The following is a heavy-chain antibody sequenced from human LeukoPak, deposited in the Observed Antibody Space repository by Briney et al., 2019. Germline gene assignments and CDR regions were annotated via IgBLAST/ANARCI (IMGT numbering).Heavy chain of an antibody. D-gene: IGHD6-13*01. V-gene: IGHV1-69*04. CDR1: GGTFSSYA. J-gene: IGHJ3*02. CDR2: IIPILGIA. CDR3: ARDLQQLVLSSFRQI. Sequence: ASVKVSCKASGGTFSSYAISWVRQAPGQGLEWMGRIIPILGIANYAQKFQGRVTITADKSTSTAYMELSSLRSEDTAVYYCARDLQQLVLSSFRQIWGQGTMVTVSS.